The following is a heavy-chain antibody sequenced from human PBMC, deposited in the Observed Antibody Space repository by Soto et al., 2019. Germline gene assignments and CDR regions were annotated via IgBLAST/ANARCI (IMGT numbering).Heavy chain of an antibody. CDR2: ISAYNGNT. CDR1: GYTFTSYG. J-gene: IGHJ5*02. D-gene: IGHD1-26*01. V-gene: IGHV1-18*01. Sequence: QVQLVQSGAEVKKPGASVKVPCKASGYTFTSYGISWVRQAPGPGLEWMGWISAYNGNTNYALKLQGRVPMTTDSSARTADLELRSLRSDYTAVYYCARTSGSSYWFDPWGEGTLVTVSS. CDR3: ARTSGSSYWFDP.